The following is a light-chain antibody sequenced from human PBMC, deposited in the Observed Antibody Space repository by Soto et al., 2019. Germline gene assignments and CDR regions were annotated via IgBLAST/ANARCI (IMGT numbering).Light chain of an antibody. J-gene: IGKJ1*01. CDR2: DAS. CDR1: QTISVS. Sequence: IQMTQSPSTLSASVGDTVTITCRASQTISVSLAWYRQKPGKAPNLLIYDASTLQEGVPSRFSGSGSGTEFTLTVTRLQPDDVATYFCQKYDKYSTFGHGTKVDVK. CDR3: QKYDKYST. V-gene: IGKV1-5*01.